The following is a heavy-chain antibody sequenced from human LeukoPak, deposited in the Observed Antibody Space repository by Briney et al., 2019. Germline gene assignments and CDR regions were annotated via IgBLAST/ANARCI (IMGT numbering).Heavy chain of an antibody. V-gene: IGHV3-33*03. J-gene: IGHJ4*02. Sequence: PGGSLRLSCAASGFTFSNYGMHWVRQAPGKGLEWVAVIWYDGSNEYYADSVKGRFTISRDNAKNSLYLQMNSLRAEDTAVYYCASSGSYRPVPYWGQGTLVTVSS. CDR3: ASSGSYRPVPY. CDR1: GFTFSNYG. D-gene: IGHD1-26*01. CDR2: IWYDGSNE.